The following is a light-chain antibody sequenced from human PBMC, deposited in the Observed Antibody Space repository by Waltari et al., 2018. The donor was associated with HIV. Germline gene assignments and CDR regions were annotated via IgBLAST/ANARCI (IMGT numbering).Light chain of an antibody. Sequence: DIVMTQSPDSLPVSLGERATLNCTSSSTFLFSSDNRNYLTWYQQKPRQAPKFLISGASSRESGVPDRFSGSGSGTDFTLTITSLQAEDVAVYHCQQYYRIPPTFGGGTKVEIK. V-gene: IGKV4-1*01. CDR1: STFLFSSDNRNY. CDR2: GAS. CDR3: QQYYRIPPT. J-gene: IGKJ4*01.